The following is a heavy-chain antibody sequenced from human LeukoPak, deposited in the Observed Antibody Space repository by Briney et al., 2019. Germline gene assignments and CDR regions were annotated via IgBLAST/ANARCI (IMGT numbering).Heavy chain of an antibody. V-gene: IGHV4-38-2*02. CDR3: TRDDFGIKTDWEDYYYMDV. Sequence: SETLSLTCSVSGISVNTTYFRGWIRQAPGKGLEWIGSIYHTGTTDYNPSLKSRVTISIDTSKNQFSLNLRSVSAADTAVYYCTRDDFGIKTDWEDYYYMDVWGKGTTVTVSS. CDR2: IYHTGTT. J-gene: IGHJ6*03. CDR1: GISVNTTYF. D-gene: IGHD3-3*01.